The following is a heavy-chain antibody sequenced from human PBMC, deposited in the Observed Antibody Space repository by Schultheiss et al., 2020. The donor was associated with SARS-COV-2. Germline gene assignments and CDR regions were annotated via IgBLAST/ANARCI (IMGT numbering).Heavy chain of an antibody. CDR3: ARDQRGAYYYDSSGPGAFDI. CDR1: GFTFSSYE. Sequence: GGSLRLSCAASGFTFSSYEMNWVRQAPGKGLEWVSYISSSGSTIYYADSVKGRFTISRDNAKNSLYLQMNSLRAEDTAVYYCARDQRGAYYYDSSGPGAFDIWGQGTMVTVAS. CDR2: ISSSGSTI. D-gene: IGHD3-22*01. J-gene: IGHJ3*02. V-gene: IGHV3-48*03.